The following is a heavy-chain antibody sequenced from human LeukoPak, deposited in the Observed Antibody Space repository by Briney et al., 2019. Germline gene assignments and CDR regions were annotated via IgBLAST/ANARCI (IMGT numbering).Heavy chain of an antibody. Sequence: GGSLRLSCAASGFTFSSDAMHWVRQAPGKGLEWVAVISYDGSNKYYADSVKGRFTISRDNSKNTLYLQMNSLRAEDTAVYYCAKAMSITGTSFFDYWGQGTLVTVSS. CDR3: AKAMSITGTSFFDY. D-gene: IGHD1-7*01. CDR1: GFTFSSDA. J-gene: IGHJ4*02. V-gene: IGHV3-30*04. CDR2: ISYDGSNK.